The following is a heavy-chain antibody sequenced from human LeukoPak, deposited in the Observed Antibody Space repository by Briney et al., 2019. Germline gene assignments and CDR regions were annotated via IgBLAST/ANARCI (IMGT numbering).Heavy chain of an antibody. CDR3: ARTRGYCSSTSCSHEFDP. V-gene: IGHV4-61*08. Sequence: NPSETLSLTCTVSGGSISSGGYYWSWIRQHPGKGLEWIGYIYYSGSTNYNSSLKSRVTISVDTSKNQFSLKLSSVTAADTAVYYCARTRGYCSSTSCSHEFDPWGQGTLVTVSS. J-gene: IGHJ5*02. CDR1: GGSISSGGYY. CDR2: IYYSGST. D-gene: IGHD2-2*01.